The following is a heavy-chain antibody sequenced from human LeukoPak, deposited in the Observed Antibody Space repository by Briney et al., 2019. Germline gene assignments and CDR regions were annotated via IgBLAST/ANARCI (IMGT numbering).Heavy chain of an antibody. CDR1: GFTFSSYS. V-gene: IGHV3-21*01. CDR3: ARDSLSRNRGYVFDY. D-gene: IGHD5-12*01. CDR2: ISSSSSYI. Sequence: GGSLRLSCAASGFTFSSYSMNWVRQAPGKGLEWVSSISSSSSYIYYADSVKGRFTISRDNAKNSLYLQMNSLRAEDTAVHYCARDSLSRNRGYVFDYWGQGTLVTVSS. J-gene: IGHJ4*02.